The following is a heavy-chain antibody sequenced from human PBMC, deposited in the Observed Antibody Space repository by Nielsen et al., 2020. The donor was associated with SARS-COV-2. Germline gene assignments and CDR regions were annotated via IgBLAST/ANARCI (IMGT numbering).Heavy chain of an antibody. CDR3: AKDLGRFGESLPKGVHYYGMDV. CDR1: GFTFSSYS. Sequence: GGSLRLSCAASGFTFSSYSMNWVRQAPGKGLEWVSSISSSSSYIYYADSVKGRFTISRDNAKNSLYLQMNSLRAEDTAVYYCAKDLGRFGESLPKGVHYYGMDVWGQGTTVTVSS. V-gene: IGHV3-21*01. CDR2: ISSSSSYI. J-gene: IGHJ6*02. D-gene: IGHD3-10*01.